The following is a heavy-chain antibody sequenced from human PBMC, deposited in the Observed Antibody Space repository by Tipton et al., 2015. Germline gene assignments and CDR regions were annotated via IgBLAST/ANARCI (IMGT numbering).Heavy chain of an antibody. CDR2: ISGSVSST. Sequence: SLRLSCAASGFTFSSYAMSWVRQAPGKGLQWVSAISGSVSSTYYADSVKGRFTISRDNSRNTLYLQMNSLRAEDTAVYYCAKALSQGSGSYYHYYYGVDGWGQGTTVTVSS. CDR3: AKALSQGSGSYYHYYYGVDG. J-gene: IGHJ6*02. V-gene: IGHV3-23*01. CDR1: GFTFSSYA. D-gene: IGHD3-10*01.